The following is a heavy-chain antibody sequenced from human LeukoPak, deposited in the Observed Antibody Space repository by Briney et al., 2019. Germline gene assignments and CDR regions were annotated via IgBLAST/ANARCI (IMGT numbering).Heavy chain of an antibody. CDR3: ARSDSSETFDY. CDR1: GYTFTSYA. CDR2: INAGNGNT. J-gene: IGHJ4*02. V-gene: IGHV1-3*01. Sequence: GASVKVSCKASGYTFTSYAMHWVRQAPGQRLEWMGWINAGNGNTKYSQKFQGRVTITRDTSTSTAYMELSSLRSEDTAVYYCARSDSSETFDYWGQGTLVTVSS. D-gene: IGHD6-19*01.